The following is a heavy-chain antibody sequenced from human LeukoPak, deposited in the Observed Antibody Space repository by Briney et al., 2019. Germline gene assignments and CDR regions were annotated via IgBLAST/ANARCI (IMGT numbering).Heavy chain of an antibody. J-gene: IGHJ4*02. CDR2: INSDGSST. CDR1: GFTFNRYW. Sequence: GGSLRLSCAASGFTFNRYWMHWVRHVPGKGLVWVSRINSDGSSTTYADSVKGRFTISRDNARNTLYLQMKSLRAEDTAVYYCARGRGTIYMFDYWGQGTLVTVSS. D-gene: IGHD2/OR15-2a*01. CDR3: ARGRGTIYMFDY. V-gene: IGHV3-74*01.